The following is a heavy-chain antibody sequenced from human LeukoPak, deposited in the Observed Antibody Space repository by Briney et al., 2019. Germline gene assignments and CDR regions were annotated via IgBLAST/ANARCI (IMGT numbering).Heavy chain of an antibody. CDR1: GGSFSGYY. CDR3: GRGLRVLDY. J-gene: IGHJ4*02. Sequence: KPSETLSLTCAVYGGSFSGYYWSWIRQPPGKGLEWIGEINHSGSTNYNPSLKSRVTISVDTSKNQFSLKLSSVTAADTAVHYCGRGLRVLDYWGQGTLVTVSS. V-gene: IGHV4-34*01. D-gene: IGHD2-8*01. CDR2: INHSGST.